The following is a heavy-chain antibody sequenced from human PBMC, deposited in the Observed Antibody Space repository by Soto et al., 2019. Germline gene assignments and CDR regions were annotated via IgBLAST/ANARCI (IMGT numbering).Heavy chain of an antibody. V-gene: IGHV1-3*01. CDR3: ARDLPWIQLLLVPGPGADY. J-gene: IGHJ4*02. D-gene: IGHD5-18*01. CDR2: INAGNGNT. CDR1: GYTFTSYA. Sequence: QVQLVQSGAEVKKPGASVKVSCKASGYTFTSYAMHWVRQAPGQRLEWMGWINAGNGNTKYSQKFQGRVTITRDTSAITAYMELSSLRSEDTAVYYCARDLPWIQLLLVPGPGADYWGKGTLVTVSS.